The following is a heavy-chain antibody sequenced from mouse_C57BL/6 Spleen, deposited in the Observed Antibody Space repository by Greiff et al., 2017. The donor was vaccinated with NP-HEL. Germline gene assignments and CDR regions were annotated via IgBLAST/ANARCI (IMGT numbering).Heavy chain of an antibody. CDR2: ISDGGSYT. V-gene: IGHV5-4*01. CDR1: GFTFSSYA. J-gene: IGHJ4*01. Sequence: EVQLQESGGGLVKPGGSLKLSCAASGFTFSSYAMSWVRQTPEKRLEWVATISDGGSYTYYPDNVKGRFTISRDNAKNNLYLQMSHLKSEDTAMYYCARDRTVNAMDYWGQGTSGTVSS. CDR3: ARDRTVNAMDY.